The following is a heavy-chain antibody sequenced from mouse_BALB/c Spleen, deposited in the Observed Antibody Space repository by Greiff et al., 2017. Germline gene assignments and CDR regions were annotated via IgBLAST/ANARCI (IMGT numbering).Heavy chain of an antibody. CDR3: TRGKYGNLYAMDY. J-gene: IGHJ4*01. V-gene: IGHV1S81*02. Sequence: QVQLQQPGAELVKPGASVKLSCKASGYTFTSYYMYWVKQRPGQGLEWIGGINPSNGGTNFNEKFKSKATLTVDKSSSTAYMQLSSLTSEDSAVYYCTRGKYGNLYAMDYWGQGTSVTVSS. CDR2: INPSNGGT. CDR1: GYTFTSYY. D-gene: IGHD2-10*02.